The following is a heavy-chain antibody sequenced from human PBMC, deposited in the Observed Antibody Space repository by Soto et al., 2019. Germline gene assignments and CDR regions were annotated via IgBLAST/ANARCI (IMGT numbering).Heavy chain of an antibody. CDR3: TTQTIAAAGGNYYYYGMDV. Sequence: GGSLRLSCAASGFTFSNAWMSWVRQAPGKGLEWVGRIKSKTDGGTTDYAAPVKGRFTISRDDSKNTLYLQMNSLKTEDTAVYYCTTQTIAAAGGNYYYYGMDVRGQGTTVIVSS. V-gene: IGHV3-15*01. CDR1: GFTFSNAW. D-gene: IGHD6-13*01. CDR2: IKSKTDGGTT. J-gene: IGHJ6*02.